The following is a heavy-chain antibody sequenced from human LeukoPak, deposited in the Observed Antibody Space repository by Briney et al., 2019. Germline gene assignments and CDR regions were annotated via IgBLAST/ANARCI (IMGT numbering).Heavy chain of an antibody. V-gene: IGHV1-18*01. CDR3: ARDTQWDYGDYVAGAD. CDR2: ISAYNGNT. CDR1: GYTFTSYG. J-gene: IGHJ4*02. D-gene: IGHD4-17*01. Sequence: GASVKVSCKASGYTFTSYGISWVRQAPGQGLEWMGWISAYNGNTNYAQKLQGRVTMTTDTSTSTAYMELRSLRSDDTAVYYCARDTQWDYGDYVAGADWGQGTLVTVSS.